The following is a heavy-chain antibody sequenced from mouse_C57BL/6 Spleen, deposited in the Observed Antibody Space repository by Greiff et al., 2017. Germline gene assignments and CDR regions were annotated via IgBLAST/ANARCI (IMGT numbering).Heavy chain of an antibody. Sequence: VQLKESGAELVRPGASVKLSCTASGFNIKDDYMPWVQQRPEQGLEWIGWIDPENGDTEYASKFQGKSTITADTSSNTAYLQLSSLTSEDTAVYYCTAGGSSLFAYWGQGTLVTVSA. J-gene: IGHJ3*01. D-gene: IGHD1-1*01. CDR1: GFNIKDDY. V-gene: IGHV14-4*01. CDR3: TAGGSSLFAY. CDR2: IDPENGDT.